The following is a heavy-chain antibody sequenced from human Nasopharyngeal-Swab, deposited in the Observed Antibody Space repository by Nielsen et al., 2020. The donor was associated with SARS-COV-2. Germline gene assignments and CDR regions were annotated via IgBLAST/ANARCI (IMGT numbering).Heavy chain of an antibody. D-gene: IGHD3-10*01. V-gene: IGHV4-61*01. CDR1: GGSVSSGSYY. Sequence: GSLRLSCTVSGGSVSSGSYYWSWIRQPPGKGLEWIGYMYYSGSTNYNPSLKSRVTISVDTSKNQFSLKLSSVTAADTAVYYCARDIGAAALAPWRGYYGMDVWGQGTTVTVSS. CDR2: MYYSGST. J-gene: IGHJ6*02. CDR3: ARDIGAAALAPWRGYYGMDV.